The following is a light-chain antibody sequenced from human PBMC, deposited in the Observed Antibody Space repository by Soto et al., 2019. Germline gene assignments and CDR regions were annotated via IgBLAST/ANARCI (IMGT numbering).Light chain of an antibody. J-gene: IGKJ5*01. CDR1: QSISSY. CDR2: AAS. V-gene: IGKV1-39*01. CDR3: QQCYSTPIT. Sequence: ETRRPHSHPSMSESVGPRVSITSRASQSISSYLNWYHQTPGTAPKLLIYAASSLQSGVPSRFSGSGSGTDFTRTISSLQPEDFATYYCQQCYSTPITFGQGTRLEIK.